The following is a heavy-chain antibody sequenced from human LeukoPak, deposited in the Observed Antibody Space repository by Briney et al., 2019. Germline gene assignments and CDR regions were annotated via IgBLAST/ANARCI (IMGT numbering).Heavy chain of an antibody. D-gene: IGHD5-18*01. Sequence: GGSLRLSCVASGITFSNYAVSWVRQAPEKGLDWVSVISGSAHKIRYADSVKGRFTISRDNSEDIVYLQMNNLRAEDTAVYYCAGRVTGYSSGYVYWGQGTLVTVSS. CDR1: GITFSNYA. J-gene: IGHJ4*02. CDR2: ISGSAHKI. CDR3: AGRVTGYSSGYVY. V-gene: IGHV3-23*01.